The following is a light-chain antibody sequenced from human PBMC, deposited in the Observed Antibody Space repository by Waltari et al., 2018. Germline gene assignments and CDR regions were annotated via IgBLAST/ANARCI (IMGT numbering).Light chain of an antibody. CDR2: DVN. J-gene: IGLJ1*01. Sequence: QSALTQSRSVSGSPGQSVTISCTGTSSDVGRSNYVSWFQQYPGKAPKLMIYDVNKRPSGVPDRFSGSKSGNTASLTISGLQAEDEADYFCCSYAGRYTFVFGTGTTVTVL. CDR3: CSYAGRYTFV. CDR1: SSDVGRSNY. V-gene: IGLV2-11*01.